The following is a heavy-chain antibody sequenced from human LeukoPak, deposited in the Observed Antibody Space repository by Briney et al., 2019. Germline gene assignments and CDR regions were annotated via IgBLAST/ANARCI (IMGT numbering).Heavy chain of an antibody. Sequence: GGSLRLSCAASGFTFSSYSMNWVRQAPGKGLEWVSAISGSGGSTYYADSVKGRFTISRDNSKNTLYLQMNSLRAEDTAVYYCAKDYSSSSLSRWFDPWGQGTLVTVSS. CDR1: GFTFSSYS. CDR2: ISGSGGST. J-gene: IGHJ5*02. CDR3: AKDYSSSSLSRWFDP. V-gene: IGHV3-23*01. D-gene: IGHD6-6*01.